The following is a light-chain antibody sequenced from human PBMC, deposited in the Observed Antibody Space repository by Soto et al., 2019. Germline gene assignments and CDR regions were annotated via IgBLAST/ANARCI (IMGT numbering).Light chain of an antibody. Sequence: EIVLTQSPATLSLSPGERATLSCRASQSVSNYLAWYQQKPGQAPMLLIYEASIRATGIPARFSGSGSETDLTLTISSLEPEDFAVYYCQQLSDWPLTFGGWTKVEI. CDR3: QQLSDWPLT. CDR1: QSVSNY. CDR2: EAS. J-gene: IGKJ4*01. V-gene: IGKV3-11*01.